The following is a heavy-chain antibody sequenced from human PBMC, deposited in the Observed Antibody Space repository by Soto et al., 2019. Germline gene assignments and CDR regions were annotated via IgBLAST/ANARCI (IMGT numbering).Heavy chain of an antibody. J-gene: IGHJ4*02. CDR1: GGSISSGDYY. V-gene: IGHV4-30-4*01. CDR3: ASYVDTAMVRETGFDY. CDR2: IHYSGST. Sequence: QVQLQESGPGLVKPSQTLSLTCTVSGGSISSGDYYWSWIRQPPGKGLEWIGYIHYSGSTYYNPSLKSRVTISVDTSKNQFSLKLSSVTAAATAVYYCASYVDTAMVRETGFDYWGQGTRVTVSS. D-gene: IGHD5-18*01.